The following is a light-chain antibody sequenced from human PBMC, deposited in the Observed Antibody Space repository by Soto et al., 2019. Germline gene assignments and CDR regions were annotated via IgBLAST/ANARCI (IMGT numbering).Light chain of an antibody. CDR3: QQYNSYYPET. V-gene: IGKV1-5*01. J-gene: IGKJ1*01. CDR2: DAS. Sequence: DIQITQSPSTLSASVGDRVTITCRASQSISSWLAWYQQKPGKAPKLMIYDASSLESGVPSRFSGSGSGTDFTLTISSLQPDDFANYYCQQYNSYYPETFGQGTKVDI. CDR1: QSISSW.